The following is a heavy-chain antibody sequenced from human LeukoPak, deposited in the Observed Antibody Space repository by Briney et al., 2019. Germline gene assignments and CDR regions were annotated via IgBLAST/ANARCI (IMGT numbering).Heavy chain of an antibody. CDR2: FKSRTDGGTT. J-gene: IGHJ4*02. CDR3: TTEYSGSFSN. V-gene: IGHV3-15*01. D-gene: IGHD1-26*01. CDR1: GFTFSNAW. Sequence: GGSLRLSCAASGFTFSNAWMSWVRQAPGKGLEWVGRFKSRTDGGTTDYAAPVKGRFTMSRDDSKNTLYLQMNSLKTEDTAMYYCTTEYSGSFSNWGQGILVTVSS.